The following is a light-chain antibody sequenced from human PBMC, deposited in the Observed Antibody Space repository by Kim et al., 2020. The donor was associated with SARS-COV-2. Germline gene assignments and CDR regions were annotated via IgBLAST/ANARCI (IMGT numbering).Light chain of an antibody. V-gene: IGLV2-14*03. CDR1: SSDVGGYNY. Sequence: GQSMTNSCTGTSSDVGGYNYVPWYQQHPGKAPKLMIYDVSNRPSGVSNRFSGSKSGNTASLTISGLQAEDEADYYCSSYTSSSTLVFGGGTQLTVL. CDR3: SSYTSSSTLV. CDR2: DVS. J-gene: IGLJ2*01.